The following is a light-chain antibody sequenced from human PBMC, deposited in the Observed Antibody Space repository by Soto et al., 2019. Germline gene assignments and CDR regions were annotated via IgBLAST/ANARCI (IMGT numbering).Light chain of an antibody. J-gene: IGKJ5*01. CDR1: QDIGSW. CDR2: GAS. CDR3: QQANRFPIT. V-gene: IGKV1D-12*01. Sequence: GDRVTITCRASQDIGSWLAWYQQKPGKAPKLLIYGASNSQSGVPSRFSGSGSATDFTLTISSLQPEDFASYYCQQANRFPITFXQGTRMEIK.